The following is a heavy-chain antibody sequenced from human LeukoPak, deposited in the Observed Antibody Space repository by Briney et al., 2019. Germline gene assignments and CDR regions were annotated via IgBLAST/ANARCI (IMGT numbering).Heavy chain of an antibody. CDR3: ARALSDRGFNSGVSFLGIFDY. CDR2: IYYSVGT. CDR1: GGSLTNYF. D-gene: IGHD1-1*01. V-gene: IGHV4-59*01. Sequence: SQTLSLTCTVSGGSLTNYFWTWTRQPPGKGLEWIGYIYYSVGTDYNPSLKSRVTISVDTSKNQFSLKLSSVTAADTAVYYCARALSDRGFNSGVSFLGIFDYWGQGTLATVSS. J-gene: IGHJ4*01.